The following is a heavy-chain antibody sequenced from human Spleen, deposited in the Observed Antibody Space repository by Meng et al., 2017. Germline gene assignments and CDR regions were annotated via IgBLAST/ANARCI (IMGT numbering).Heavy chain of an antibody. CDR2: INHSGST. D-gene: IGHD4-11*01. J-gene: IGHJ4*02. Sequence: GKLQQWGAGLLKPSETPSLPCVVSGGSFSDYYWSWIRQSPGKGLEWIGEINHSGSTNYNPSLESRATISVDTSQNNLSLKLSSVTAADSAVYYCARGPTTMAHDFDYWGQGTLVTVSS. CDR3: ARGPTTMAHDFDY. CDR1: GGSFSDYY. V-gene: IGHV4-34*01.